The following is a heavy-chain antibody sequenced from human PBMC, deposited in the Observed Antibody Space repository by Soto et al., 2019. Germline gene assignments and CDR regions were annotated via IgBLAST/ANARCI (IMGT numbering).Heavy chain of an antibody. J-gene: IGHJ5*02. Sequence: PSETLSLTCAVSGGSISSGGYSWSWIRQPPGKGLEWIGYIYHSGSTYYNPSLKSRVTISVDRSKNQFSLKLSSVTAADTAVYYCARGSSSSGLNQRRVWFDPWGQGTLVTVSS. V-gene: IGHV4-30-2*01. CDR2: IYHSGST. CDR3: ARGSSSSGLNQRRVWFDP. D-gene: IGHD6-6*01. CDR1: GGSISSGGYS.